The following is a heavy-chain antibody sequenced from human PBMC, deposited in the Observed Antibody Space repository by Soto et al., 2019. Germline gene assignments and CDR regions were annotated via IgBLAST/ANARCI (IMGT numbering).Heavy chain of an antibody. CDR2: MSYDGTNK. Sequence: GGSLRLSCTASGFMFSAYAMLWVRQAPGKGLEWVAAMSYDGTNKYYADSLKGRFTISRDNSKSTLFLQMSSLTADDSAVYYCARDPSPYTSGWYGIDFWGLGTLVTVSS. CDR3: ARDPSPYTSGWYGIDF. J-gene: IGHJ4*01. D-gene: IGHD6-19*01. CDR1: GFMFSAYA. V-gene: IGHV3-30-3*01.